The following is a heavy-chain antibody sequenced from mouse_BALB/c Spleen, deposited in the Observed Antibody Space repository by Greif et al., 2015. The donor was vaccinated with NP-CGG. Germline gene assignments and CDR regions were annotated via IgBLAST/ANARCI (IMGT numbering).Heavy chain of an antibody. J-gene: IGHJ3*01. CDR1: GYTFTSYY. CDR3: TRSPYDYEGGPWFAY. V-gene: IGHV1S81*02. CDR2: INPSNGGT. Sequence: VKLQESGAELVKPGASVKLSCKASGYTFTSYYMYWVKQRPGQGLEWIGEINPSNGGTNFNEKFKSKATLTVDKSSSTAYMQLSSLTSEDSAVYYCTRSPYDYEGGPWFAYWGQGTLVTVSA. D-gene: IGHD2-4*01.